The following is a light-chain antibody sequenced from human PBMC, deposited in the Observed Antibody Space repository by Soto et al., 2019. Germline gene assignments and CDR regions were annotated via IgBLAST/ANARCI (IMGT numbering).Light chain of an antibody. CDR1: QSVSSN. J-gene: IGKJ1*01. V-gene: IGKV3-15*01. Sequence: EIVMTQSPATLSVSPGERATLSCRASQSVSSNLAWYQQKPGQAPRLLIYGASTRATGIPARFSGSESGTDFTLTISRLEPEDFAVYYCQQYGRSPWTFGQGTKVDIK. CDR3: QQYGRSPWT. CDR2: GAS.